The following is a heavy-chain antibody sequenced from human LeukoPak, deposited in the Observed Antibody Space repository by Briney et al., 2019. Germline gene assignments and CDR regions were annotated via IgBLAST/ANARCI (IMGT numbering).Heavy chain of an antibody. CDR1: GFTFSSYG. D-gene: IGHD5-18*01. Sequence: GGSLRLSCAASGFTFSSYGMHWVRQAPGKGLEWVAVISYDGSNKYYADSVKGRFTISRDNSKNTLYLQINSLRAEDTAVYYCAKDLQNTAMVLDYWGQGTLVTVSS. V-gene: IGHV3-30*18. CDR2: ISYDGSNK. CDR3: AKDLQNTAMVLDY. J-gene: IGHJ4*02.